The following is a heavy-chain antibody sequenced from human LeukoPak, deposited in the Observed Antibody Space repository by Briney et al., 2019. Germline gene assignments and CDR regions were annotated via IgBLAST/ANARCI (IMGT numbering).Heavy chain of an antibody. CDR3: ARRARWSYCSGGSCYPERMDV. CDR1: GGSISRISHF. J-gene: IGHJ6*02. V-gene: IGHV4-39*07. Sequence: SETLSLTCTVSGGSISRISHFWGWIRQPPGKGLEWIGSIDYDGITYYNPSLKNRVTISMDTSKNQFSLKLSSVTAADTAVYYCARRARWSYCSGGSCYPERMDVWGQGTTVTVSS. CDR2: IDYDGIT. D-gene: IGHD2-15*01.